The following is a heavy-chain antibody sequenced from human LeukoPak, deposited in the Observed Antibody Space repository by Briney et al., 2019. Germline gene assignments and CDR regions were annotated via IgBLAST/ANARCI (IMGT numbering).Heavy chain of an antibody. J-gene: IGHJ4*02. D-gene: IGHD2-21*02. CDR1: GGTFSSYA. CDR2: IIPIFGTA. Sequence: GGSVKVSCKASGGTFSSYAISWVRQAPGQGLELMGRIIPIFGTANYAQKFQGRVTITTDESTSTAYMELSSLRSEDTAVYYCARAYCGGDCRYPPPSLNDYWGQGTLVTVSS. V-gene: IGHV1-69*05. CDR3: ARAYCGGDCRYPPPSLNDY.